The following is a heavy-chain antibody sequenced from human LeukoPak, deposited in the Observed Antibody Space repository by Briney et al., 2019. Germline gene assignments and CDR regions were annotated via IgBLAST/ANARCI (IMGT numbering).Heavy chain of an antibody. CDR1: GGSISSHY. J-gene: IGHJ4*02. CDR3: ARGSGFYDSSGHYYWGYFDS. V-gene: IGHV4-59*11. CDR2: IYYSGTT. Sequence: SETLSLTCTVSGGSISSHYWSWFRQTPGERPEWIAFIYYSGTTNYNPSLKGRVTISIDSSKNQFSLKLSSVTAADTAIYYCARGSGFYDSSGHYYWGYFDSWGQGTLVPVSS. D-gene: IGHD3-22*01.